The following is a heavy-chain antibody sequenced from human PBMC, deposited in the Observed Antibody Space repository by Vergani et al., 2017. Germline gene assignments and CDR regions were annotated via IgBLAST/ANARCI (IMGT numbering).Heavy chain of an antibody. V-gene: IGHV3-66*02. D-gene: IGHD3-10*01. CDR3: ARGKYNGAGTDGDP. CDR2: IYCGDET. Sequence: ELQLVESGGGLVKPGGSLRLSFSASGSTVSGNYMTWVRQPPGKGLEWVSHIYCGDETDYEDSVKGRVTISRDTSKNTLQLQINNLRVEDTAVYYCARGKYNGAGTDGDPWGQGTLVTVAS. J-gene: IGHJ5*02. CDR1: GSTVSGNY.